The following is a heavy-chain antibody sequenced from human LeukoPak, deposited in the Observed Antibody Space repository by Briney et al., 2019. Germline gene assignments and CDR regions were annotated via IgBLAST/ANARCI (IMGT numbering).Heavy chain of an antibody. V-gene: IGHV3-30*04. D-gene: IGHD6-19*01. CDR2: ISYDGSNK. Sequence: GGPLRLSCAASGFTFSSYAMHWVRQAPGKGLEWVAVISYDGSNKYYADSVKGRFTISRDNSKNTLFLQMNSLRAEDTAVYYCARELSGWYYFDYWGQGTLVTVSS. J-gene: IGHJ4*02. CDR3: ARELSGWYYFDY. CDR1: GFTFSSYA.